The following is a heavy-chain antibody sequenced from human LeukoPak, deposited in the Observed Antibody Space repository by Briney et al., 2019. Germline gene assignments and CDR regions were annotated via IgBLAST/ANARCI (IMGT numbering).Heavy chain of an antibody. CDR1: GNTFTGYY. D-gene: IGHD3-22*01. CDR3: ARGYYDDSGYIYYFDY. CDR2: INPNSGGT. J-gene: IGHJ4*02. V-gene: IGHV1-2*02. Sequence: VSVKVSCEASGNTFTGYYTHWVRQAPGQGLEWMGWINPNSGGTNYAQKFQGRVTMTRDTSISTAYMELSRLRSDDTAVYYCARGYYDDSGYIYYFDYWGQGTLVTVSS.